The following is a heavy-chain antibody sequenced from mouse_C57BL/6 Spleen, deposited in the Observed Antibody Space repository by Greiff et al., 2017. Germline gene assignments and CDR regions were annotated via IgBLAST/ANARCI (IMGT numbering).Heavy chain of an antibody. D-gene: IGHD1-1*01. V-gene: IGHV1-52*01. J-gene: IGHJ2*01. CDR3: ARGYYGSSFFDY. CDR2: IDPSDSET. CDR1: GYTFTSYW. Sequence: QVQLQQPGAELVRPGSSVKLSCKASGYTFTSYWMHWVKQRPIQGLEWIGNIDPSDSETHYNQKFKDKATLTVDKSSSTAYMQLSSLTSEDSAVDYCARGYYGSSFFDYWGQGTTLTVSS.